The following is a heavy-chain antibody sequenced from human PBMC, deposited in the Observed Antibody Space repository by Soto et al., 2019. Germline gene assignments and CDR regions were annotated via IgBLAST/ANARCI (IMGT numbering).Heavy chain of an antibody. CDR2: ISYDGSNK. CDR1: GFTFSSYA. CDR3: ARDQSFYYDISGYIPQYFQH. Sequence: QVQLVESGGGVVQPGRSLRLSCAASGFTFSSYAMHWVRQAPGKGLEWVAVISYDGSNKYYADSVKGRCTISRDNSKNTLYLQMNILRAEDTAVYYCARDQSFYYDISGYIPQYFQHWGQGTLVTVSS. D-gene: IGHD3-22*01. J-gene: IGHJ1*01. V-gene: IGHV3-30-3*01.